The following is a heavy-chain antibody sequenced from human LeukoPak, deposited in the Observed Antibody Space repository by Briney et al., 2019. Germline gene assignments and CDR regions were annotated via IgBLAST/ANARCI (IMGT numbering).Heavy chain of an antibody. D-gene: IGHD5-12*01. CDR2: IYYSGST. J-gene: IGHJ5*02. Sequence: SETLSLTCTVSGGSISSGGYYWSWIRQHPGKGLEWIGYIYYSGSTYYNPSLKSRVTISVDTSKNQFSLKLSSMTAADSAVYYCARGSATYISFDPWGQGTLVTVSS. CDR1: GGSISSGGYY. CDR3: ARGSATYISFDP. V-gene: IGHV4-31*03.